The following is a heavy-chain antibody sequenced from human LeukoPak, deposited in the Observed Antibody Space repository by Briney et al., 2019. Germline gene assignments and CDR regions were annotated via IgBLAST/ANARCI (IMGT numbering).Heavy chain of an antibody. CDR2: IYYSGST. J-gene: IGHJ4*02. Sequence: SETRALTCTLSGDSICSRSYYWGWIRQPPGKGLEWIGSIYYSGSTYYNASLKSRGTISVDTSKNHFSLKLNSVTAADTAVYFCARQVVAVAGAGYFDYWGQRTLVTVSS. CDR1: GDSICSRSYY. V-gene: IGHV4-39*01. D-gene: IGHD6-19*01. CDR3: ARQVVAVAGAGYFDY.